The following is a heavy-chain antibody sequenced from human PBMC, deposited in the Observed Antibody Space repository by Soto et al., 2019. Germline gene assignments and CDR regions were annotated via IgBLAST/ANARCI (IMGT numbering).Heavy chain of an antibody. CDR2: INAANGDT. Sequence: ASVKVSCKASGYTFTSYGIHWVRQAPGQRLEWMGWINAANGDTRYSPKFQGRVTITRDTSASTAYMELSSLRSEDTAVYYCVRRHVSATGIDWFDPWGQGTLVTVSS. CDR1: GYTFTSYG. V-gene: IGHV1-3*01. CDR3: VRRHVSATGIDWFDP. J-gene: IGHJ5*02. D-gene: IGHD6-13*01.